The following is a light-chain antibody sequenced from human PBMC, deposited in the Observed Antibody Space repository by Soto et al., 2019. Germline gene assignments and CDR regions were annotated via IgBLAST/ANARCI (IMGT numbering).Light chain of an antibody. CDR3: QQYGSSPGT. CDR1: QSVSSSY. V-gene: IGKV3-20*01. CDR2: GAS. J-gene: IGKJ1*01. Sequence: EIVLTQSPGTLSLSPGERATLSCRASQSVSSSYLAWYQQKPGPAPRLLIYGASSTATGIPGRFSGSGSGTDFTLTISSLEPEDFAVYYCQQYGSSPGTFVQGTKVEIK.